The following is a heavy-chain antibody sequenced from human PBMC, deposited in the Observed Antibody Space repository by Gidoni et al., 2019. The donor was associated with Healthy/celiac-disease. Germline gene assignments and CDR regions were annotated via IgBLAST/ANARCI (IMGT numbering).Heavy chain of an antibody. CDR1: GFPFRSYA. J-gene: IGHJ2*01. CDR3: ARHPDTGLDL. D-gene: IGHD2-2*02. V-gene: IGHV3-30-3*01. CDR2: ISYDGSNK. Sequence: QVQLVESGGGVVQPGRSLRLSFAASGFPFRSYAMHGVRQAPGKGLEWVAVISYDGSNKYYADSVKGRFTISRDNSKNTLYLQMNSLRAEDTAVYYCARHPDTGLDLWGRGTLVTVSS.